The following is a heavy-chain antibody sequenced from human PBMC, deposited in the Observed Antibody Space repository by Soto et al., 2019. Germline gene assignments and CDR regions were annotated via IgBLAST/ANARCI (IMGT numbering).Heavy chain of an antibody. CDR2: ISYDGSNK. CDR1: GFTFSSYG. CDR3: AKGSCGGDCYTFDY. D-gene: IGHD2-21*02. Sequence: VGSLRLSCAASGFTFSSYGMHWVRQAPGKGLEWVAVISYDGSNKYYADSVKGRFTISRDNSKNTLYLQMSSLRAEDTAVYYCAKGSCGGDCYTFDYWGQGTLVTVSS. V-gene: IGHV3-30*18. J-gene: IGHJ4*02.